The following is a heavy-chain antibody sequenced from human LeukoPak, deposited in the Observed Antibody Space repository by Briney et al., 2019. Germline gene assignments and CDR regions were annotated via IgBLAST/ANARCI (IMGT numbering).Heavy chain of an antibody. CDR2: IYYSGST. CDR3: VYSSSWYYFDY. CDR1: GGSISSYY. D-gene: IGHD6-13*01. Sequence: SETLSLTCTVSGGSISSYYWSWIRQPPGKGLEWIGYIYYSGSTNYNPSLKSRVTISVDTSKNQFSLELSSVTAADTAVYYCVYSSSWYYFDYWGQGTLVTVSS. J-gene: IGHJ4*02. V-gene: IGHV4-59*01.